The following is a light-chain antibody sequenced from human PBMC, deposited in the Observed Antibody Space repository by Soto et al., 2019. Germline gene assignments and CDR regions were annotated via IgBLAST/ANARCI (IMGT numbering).Light chain of an antibody. CDR1: SSNIGSNT. J-gene: IGLJ1*01. V-gene: IGLV1-44*01. CDR2: SNN. Sequence: QSVLDQPPSASGTPGRRVTISCSGSSSNIGSNTVNWYQQLPGTAPKLLIYSNNQRPSGVPDRFSGSKSGTSASLAISGLQSEDEADYYCAAWDDSLNASYVFGTGTKVTVL. CDR3: AAWDDSLNASYV.